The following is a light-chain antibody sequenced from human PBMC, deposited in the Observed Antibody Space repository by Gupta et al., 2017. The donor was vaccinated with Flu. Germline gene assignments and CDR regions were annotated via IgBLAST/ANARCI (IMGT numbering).Light chain of an antibody. J-gene: IGLJ1*01. Sequence: SPLTQPASVSASPGQSITISCTGTSSDVGAYDYVSWYQQHPGKAPKVMIFEVSNRPSGVSNRFSGSKSGNTAALPISGLQAENEADDYCSSYTSSSTRVFGTGTKVTVL. CDR2: EVS. V-gene: IGLV2-14*01. CDR1: SSDVGAYDY. CDR3: SSYTSSSTRV.